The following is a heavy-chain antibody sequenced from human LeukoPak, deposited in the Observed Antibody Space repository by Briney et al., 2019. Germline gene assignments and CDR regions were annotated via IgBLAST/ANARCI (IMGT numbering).Heavy chain of an antibody. Sequence: SQTLSLTCAISGDSVSSNSAAWNWIRQSPSRGLEWLGRTYYRSKWYNDYAVSVKSRITINPDTSKNQFSLRLNSVTPEDTAVYYCARGGTPAASGTSFDYWGQGTLVTVSS. V-gene: IGHV6-1*01. CDR2: TYYRSKWYN. CDR3: ARGGTPAASGTSFDY. CDR1: GDSVSSNSAA. J-gene: IGHJ4*02. D-gene: IGHD6-13*01.